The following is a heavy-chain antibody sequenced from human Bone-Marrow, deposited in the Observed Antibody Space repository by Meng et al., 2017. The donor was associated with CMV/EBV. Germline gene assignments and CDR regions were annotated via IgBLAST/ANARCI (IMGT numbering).Heavy chain of an antibody. CDR3: ARNLGSLLQSAAAGTIGFDY. D-gene: IGHD6-13*01. J-gene: IGHJ4*02. Sequence: GGSLRLSCAASGFTFSSYYMHWVRQAPGQGLEWMGIINPSGGSTSYAQKFQGRVTMTRDTSTSTVYMELSSLRSEDTAVYYCARNLGSLLQSAAAGTIGFDYWGQGTLVTVSS. CDR1: GFTFSSYY. V-gene: IGHV1-46*01. CDR2: INPSGGST.